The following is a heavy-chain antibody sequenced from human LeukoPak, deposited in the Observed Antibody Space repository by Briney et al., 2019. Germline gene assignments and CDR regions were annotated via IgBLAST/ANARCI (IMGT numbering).Heavy chain of an antibody. V-gene: IGHV5-51*01. J-gene: IGHJ4*02. CDR1: GYXFTSYW. Sequence: GESLNISCNGSGYXFTSYWISWVRQMPGRGLEWMGIIYPGDSDTRYSPSFQGQVIISADKSISTAYLQWSSLKASDTAIYYCATYSDTFYFDCWGQGTLVTVSS. CDR3: ATYSDTFYFDC. CDR2: IYPGDSDT. D-gene: IGHD3-16*01.